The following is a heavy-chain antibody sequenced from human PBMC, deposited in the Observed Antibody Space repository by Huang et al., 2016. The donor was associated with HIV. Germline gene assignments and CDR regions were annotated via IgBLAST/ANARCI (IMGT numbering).Heavy chain of an antibody. CDR1: GYTFTNYD. V-gene: IGHV1-8*01. J-gene: IGHJ3*01. CDR3: ARGFGINYNHEAFDV. D-gene: IGHD3-10*01. CDR2: MNPKSGNV. Sequence: QIQLAQSGAEVKKPGASVQVSCKASGYTFTNYDINWVRQASGQGLVWMGGMNPKSGNVGYTKKFQCRVAILRNSSIITSYLEVTSLTSEDTAVYYCARGFGINYNHEAFDVWGQGTMVTVSS.